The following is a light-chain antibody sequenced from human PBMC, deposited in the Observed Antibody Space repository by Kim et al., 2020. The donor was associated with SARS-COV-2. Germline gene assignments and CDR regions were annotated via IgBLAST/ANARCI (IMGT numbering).Light chain of an antibody. J-gene: IGLJ2*01. V-gene: IGLV1-40*01. Sequence: QSVLTQPPSVSGAPGQTVTISCTGSNIGPAYDVHWYQQFPGSAPKLLIYGDIHRPSGVPDRFSGSKSGTSASLAITGLQGEDEADYFCQTYDSGHVVFGGGTKLTVL. CDR3: QTYDSGHVV. CDR2: GDI. CDR1: NIGPAYD.